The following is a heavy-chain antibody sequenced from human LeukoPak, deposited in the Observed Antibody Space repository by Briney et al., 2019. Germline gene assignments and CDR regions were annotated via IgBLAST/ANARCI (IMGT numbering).Heavy chain of an antibody. D-gene: IGHD3-22*01. CDR1: GFTFSSYW. Sequence: GGSLRLSCAASGFTFSSYWMSWVRQAPGKGLEWVANIKQDGSEKYYVDSVKGRFTISRGNAKNSLYLQMNSLRAEDTAVYYCAPDSSGRDGGWFDPWGQGTLVTVSS. CDR3: APDSSGRDGGWFDP. J-gene: IGHJ5*02. V-gene: IGHV3-7*01. CDR2: IKQDGSEK.